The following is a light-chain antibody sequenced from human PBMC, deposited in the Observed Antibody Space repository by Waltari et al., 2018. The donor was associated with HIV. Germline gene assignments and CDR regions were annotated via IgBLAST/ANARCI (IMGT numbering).Light chain of an antibody. Sequence: QSALTQPASVSGSPGQSITISCTGTSRDVGGYNYVSWYQQHPDKAPKLMIYAVSNRPSGVSNRFSGSKSVNTASLTISGLQAEDEADYYCTSYTSSSTVVFGGGTKLTVL. CDR1: SRDVGGYNY. CDR2: AVS. J-gene: IGLJ2*01. CDR3: TSYTSSSTVV. V-gene: IGLV2-14*01.